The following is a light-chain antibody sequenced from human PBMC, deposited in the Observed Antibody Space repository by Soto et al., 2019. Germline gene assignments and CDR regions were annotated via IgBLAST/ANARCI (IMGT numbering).Light chain of an antibody. Sequence: EIVFTQSPGTLSLSPGEKDTPSCRASQRVSSSYLAWYQQKPGQAPRLLIYGASSRATGIPDRFSGSGSGTDFTLTISRLEPEDFAVYYCQQYGSSLFTFGGGT. J-gene: IGKJ4*01. V-gene: IGKV3-20*01. CDR1: QRVSSSY. CDR2: GAS. CDR3: QQYGSSLFT.